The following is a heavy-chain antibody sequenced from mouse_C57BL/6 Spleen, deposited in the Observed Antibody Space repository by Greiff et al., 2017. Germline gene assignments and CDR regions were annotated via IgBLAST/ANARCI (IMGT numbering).Heavy chain of an antibody. CDR2: IYPGNSDT. D-gene: IGHD1-1*01. V-gene: IGHV1-5*01. CDR3: TRLLYYYGSSPYYFDY. Sequence: VQLQQSGTVLARPGASVKMSCKTTGYTFTSYWMHWVKQRPGQGLEWIGAIYPGNSDTSYNPKFKGKAKLTAVTSASTAYMELSSLTNEDSAVYYWTRLLYYYGSSPYYFDYGGQGTTLTVSS. J-gene: IGHJ2*01. CDR1: GYTFTSYW.